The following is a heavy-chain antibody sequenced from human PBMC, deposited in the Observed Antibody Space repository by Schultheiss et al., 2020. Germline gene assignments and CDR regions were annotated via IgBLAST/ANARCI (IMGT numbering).Heavy chain of an antibody. J-gene: IGHJ4*02. CDR3: ARGGMVGATYFDY. D-gene: IGHD1-26*01. CDR2: ISSSSSYI. V-gene: IGHV3-21*01. Sequence: GGSLRLSCAASGFTFSSYWMHWVRQAPGKGLEWVSSISSSSSYIYYADSVKGRFTISRDNAKNSLYLQMNSLRSEDTAVYYCARGGMVGATYFDYWGQGTLVTVSS. CDR1: GFTFSSYW.